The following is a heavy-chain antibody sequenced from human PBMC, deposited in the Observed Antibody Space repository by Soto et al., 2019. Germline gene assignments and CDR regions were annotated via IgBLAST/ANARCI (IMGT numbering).Heavy chain of an antibody. Sequence: QVQLVQSGAEVKKPGASVKVSCKASGYTFSNYGISWVRQAPGQGPEWMGWINVYNGKTNYAQKLQGRVTMTTDTSTNTIYMELRCLKSDDTAVYYCARSAGVVDGDDYWGQGTLVTVSA. D-gene: IGHD3-10*01. J-gene: IGHJ4*02. CDR3: ARSAGVVDGDDY. CDR2: INVYNGKT. CDR1: GYTFSNYG. V-gene: IGHV1-18*01.